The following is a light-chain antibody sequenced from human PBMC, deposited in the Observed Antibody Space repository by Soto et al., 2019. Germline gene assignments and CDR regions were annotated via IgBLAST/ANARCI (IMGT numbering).Light chain of an antibody. J-gene: IGLJ3*02. CDR2: DVT. CDR3: SSYTDTTTVV. Sequence: QSALTQPASVSGSPGQSITISCTGTSSDIGNYNYVTWYQQHPGKAPKVVIYDVTNRPSGVSNRFSGSKSGNTASLTISGLQAEDEADYYCSSYTDTTTVVVGGGTKLTVL. V-gene: IGLV2-14*01. CDR1: SSDIGNYNY.